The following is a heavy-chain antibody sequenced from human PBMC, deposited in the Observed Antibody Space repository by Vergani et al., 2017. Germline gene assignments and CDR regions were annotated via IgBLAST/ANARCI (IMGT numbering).Heavy chain of an antibody. D-gene: IGHD2-2*01. CDR3: ARGGFCGVPAARCPNDY. J-gene: IGHJ4*02. CDR2: TRNKANSYTT. V-gene: IGHV3-72*01. Sequence: EVQLVESGGGLVQPGGSLRLSCAASGFTFSDHYMDWVRQAPGKGLEWVGRTRNKANSYTTEYAASVKGRFTISRDDSKNSLYLQMNSLKTEDTAVYYCARGGFCGVPAARCPNDYWGQGREVTVSS. CDR1: GFTFSDHY.